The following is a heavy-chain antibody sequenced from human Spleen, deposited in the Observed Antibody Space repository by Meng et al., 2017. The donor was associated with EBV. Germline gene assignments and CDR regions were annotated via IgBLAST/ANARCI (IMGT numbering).Heavy chain of an antibody. V-gene: IGHV3-30*03. CDR1: GFTFSGYG. CDR2: IPSDGGTI. CDR3: ARDLSGRFDP. Sequence: QGQLVGSGGGVVQPGRSLRLSCAVSGFTFSGYGMFWVRQAPGKGPEWVAIIPSDGGTIYYADSVKGRFTISRDNSKNTLYLQMNSLRGEDTAVYYCARDLSGRFDPWGQGTLVTVSS. D-gene: IGHD1-14*01. J-gene: IGHJ5*02.